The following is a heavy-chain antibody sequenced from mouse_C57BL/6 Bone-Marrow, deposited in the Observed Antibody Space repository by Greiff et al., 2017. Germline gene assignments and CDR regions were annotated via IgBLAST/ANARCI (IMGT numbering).Heavy chain of an antibody. CDR3: ARKLLYYYAMDY. CDR2: IWSGGNT. CDR1: GFSLTSYG. V-gene: IGHV2-2*01. D-gene: IGHD1-1*01. J-gene: IGHJ4*01. Sequence: VQLKESGPGLVQPSQSLSITCTVSGFSLTSYGVHWVRQSPGKGLEWLGVIWSGGNTDYNAAFISRLSISKDNSKSQVFFKMNSLQADDTAIYYCARKLLYYYAMDYWGQGTSVTVSS.